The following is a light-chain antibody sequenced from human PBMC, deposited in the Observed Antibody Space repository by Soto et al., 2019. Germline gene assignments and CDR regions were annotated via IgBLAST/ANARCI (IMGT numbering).Light chain of an antibody. V-gene: IGKV3-15*01. Sequence: EVVMTQSPATLSVSPGERATLSWRASQTVSRNLAWYQQRPGQAPRLLIYDISNRAAGVPARFSGSGSETEFTLTIRSLQSEDFAVYFCQQYNNWPSFGQGTRLEIK. CDR3: QQYNNWPS. CDR1: QTVSRN. CDR2: DIS. J-gene: IGKJ5*01.